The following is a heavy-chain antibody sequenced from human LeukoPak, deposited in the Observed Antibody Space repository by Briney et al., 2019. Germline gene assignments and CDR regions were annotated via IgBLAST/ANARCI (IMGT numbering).Heavy chain of an antibody. D-gene: IGHD3-22*01. J-gene: IGHJ4*02. CDR3: ARVGQAASSRGYRLVPYYFDY. CDR1: GFTFSSYA. Sequence: GGSLRLSCAASGFTFSSYAMSWVRQAPGKGLEWVSAISGSGGSTYYADSVKGRFTISRDNSKNTLYLQMNSLRAEDTAVYYCARVGQAASSRGYRLVPYYFDYWGQGTRVTVSS. V-gene: IGHV3-23*01. CDR2: ISGSGGST.